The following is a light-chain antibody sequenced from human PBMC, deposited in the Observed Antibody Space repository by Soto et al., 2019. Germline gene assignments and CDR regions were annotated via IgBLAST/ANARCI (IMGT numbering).Light chain of an antibody. J-gene: IGKJ5*01. Sequence: DIQMTQSPSSLSASVGDRVTITCRASESIARHLNWYQQKPGKAPKLLIYAASSLHNGVPSRFRGGGSGTDLTLTISNLQPEDVATYYCQQTYSTLSITFGQGTRLEIK. CDR1: ESIARH. CDR2: AAS. CDR3: QQTYSTLSIT. V-gene: IGKV1-39*01.